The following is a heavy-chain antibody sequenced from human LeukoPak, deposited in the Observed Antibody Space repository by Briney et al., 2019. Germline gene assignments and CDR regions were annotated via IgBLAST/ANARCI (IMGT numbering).Heavy chain of an antibody. CDR1: GFTFSSYW. Sequence: GGSLRLSCAASGFTFSSYWMSWVRQAPGKGLEWVAHIKKDGSEKYYVDSVKGRFTISRDNAKTSLYLQMNSLRAEDTAVYYCARHLSGVTGYTYGRGIDYWGQGTLVTVSS. CDR3: ARHLSGVTGYTYGRGIDY. J-gene: IGHJ4*02. V-gene: IGHV3-7*02. CDR2: IKKDGSEK. D-gene: IGHD5-18*01.